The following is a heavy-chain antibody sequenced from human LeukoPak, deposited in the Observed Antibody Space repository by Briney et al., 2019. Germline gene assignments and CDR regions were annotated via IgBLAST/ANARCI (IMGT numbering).Heavy chain of an antibody. V-gene: IGHV3-33*01. CDR2: IWYDGSNK. CDR1: GFTFSSYG. Sequence: GGSLRLSCAASGFTFSSYGMHWARQAPGKGMEWVAVIWYDGSNKYYADSVKGQFTIPRDNSKNTLYLQMNSLRAEDTAVYYCATSYDFWSGYHRLDYWGQGTLVTVSS. CDR3: ATSYDFWSGYHRLDY. J-gene: IGHJ4*02. D-gene: IGHD3-3*01.